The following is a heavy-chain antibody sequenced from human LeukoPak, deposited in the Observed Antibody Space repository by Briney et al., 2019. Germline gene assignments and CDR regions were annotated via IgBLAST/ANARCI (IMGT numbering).Heavy chain of an antibody. V-gene: IGHV3-7*03. Sequence: GGSLRLSCAASGFTFSGYWMSWVRQAPGKGLEWVANIKQDGSEEYYVDSVKGLFTISRDNAKNSLYLQTHRLRAEHTTVYYCATDYRSLSGSGSDYNPNAAFDIWGQGTMVTVSS. CDR1: GFTFSGYW. CDR3: ATDYRSLSGSGSDYNPNAAFDI. CDR2: IKQDGSEE. J-gene: IGHJ3*02. D-gene: IGHD3-10*01.